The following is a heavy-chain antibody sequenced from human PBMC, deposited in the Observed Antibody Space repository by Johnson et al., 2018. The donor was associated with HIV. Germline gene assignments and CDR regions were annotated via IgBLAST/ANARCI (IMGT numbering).Heavy chain of an antibody. Sequence: VQLVESGGGLVKPGGSLRLSCAASGFTFSNAWMSWVRQAPGKGLEWVSYISSSGSTIYYADSVKGRFTISRDNAKNSLYLQMNSLRAEDTAVYYCAGYLRKRGGESAFDIWGQGTRVTVSS. D-gene: IGHD1-14*01. CDR3: AGYLRKRGGESAFDI. J-gene: IGHJ3*02. CDR1: GFTFSNAW. V-gene: IGHV3-11*04. CDR2: ISSSGSTI.